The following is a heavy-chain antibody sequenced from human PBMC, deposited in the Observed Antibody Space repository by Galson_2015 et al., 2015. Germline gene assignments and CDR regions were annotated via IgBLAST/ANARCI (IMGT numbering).Heavy chain of an antibody. CDR1: GFTFRNYW. CDR2: INQDGSEK. CDR3: TKSLDQ. J-gene: IGHJ4*02. Sequence: SLRLSCAASGFTFRNYWMDWVRQAPGRGPEWVANINQDGSEKYQVDSVKGRFTISRDNAKNSLYLQMNSLRAEDTAMYYCTKSLDQWGQGTLVTVSS. V-gene: IGHV3-7*02.